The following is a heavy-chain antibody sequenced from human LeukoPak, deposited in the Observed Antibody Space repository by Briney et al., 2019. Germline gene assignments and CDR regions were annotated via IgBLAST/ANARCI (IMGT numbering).Heavy chain of an antibody. D-gene: IGHD5-12*01. V-gene: IGHV3-48*04. Sequence: RPGGSLRLSCAASEFTFGSYSMNWVRQAPGKGLEWVSYISSSGITIYYADSVKGRFTISRDNAKNSLYLQMNSLRAEDTAVYYCAREMGGYPFDYWGQGTLVTVSS. J-gene: IGHJ4*02. CDR2: ISSSGITI. CDR1: EFTFGSYS. CDR3: AREMGGYPFDY.